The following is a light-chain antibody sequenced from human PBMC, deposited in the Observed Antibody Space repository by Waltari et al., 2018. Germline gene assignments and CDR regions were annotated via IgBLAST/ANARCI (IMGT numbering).Light chain of an antibody. CDR3: MQTLQAPLT. Sequence: DIVMTQSPLSLPVTPGEPASISCRSSQGLLHSNGNNYLDWYLQKPGQSPQLLIYLASNRAPGVPDRFSGSGSGTDFTLKISRVEAEDVGIYYCMQTLQAPLTFGPGTKVEI. CDR2: LAS. V-gene: IGKV2-28*01. CDR1: QGLLHSNGNNY. J-gene: IGKJ3*01.